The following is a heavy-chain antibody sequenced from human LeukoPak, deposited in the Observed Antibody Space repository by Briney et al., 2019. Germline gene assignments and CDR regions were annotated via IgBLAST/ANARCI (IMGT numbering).Heavy chain of an antibody. CDR2: IAPGDPAT. CDR3: ALRAGYGSARAYADWLDP. J-gene: IGHJ5*02. D-gene: IGHD3-10*01. V-gene: IGHV5-51*01. Sequence: GESLKISCKTSGFIFTAYWIVWMRQVPGKGLECVGMIAPGDPATRYSPSFQGQVTMSAGTSLTTAYLQWDSLKASDTAMYYCALRAGYGSARAYADWLDPWGQGTLVTVSS. CDR1: GFIFTAYW.